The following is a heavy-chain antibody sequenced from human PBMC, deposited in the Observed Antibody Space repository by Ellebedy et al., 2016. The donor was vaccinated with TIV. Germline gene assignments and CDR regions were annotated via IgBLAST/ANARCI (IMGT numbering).Heavy chain of an antibody. CDR3: ARKTDTGTSGDY. CDR1: GFTFSNYW. V-gene: IGHV3-53*01. Sequence: PGGSLRLSCAASGFTFSNYWMTWVRQAPGKGLEWVSLIYSGGSTDYADSVKGRFTISRNSSKNTLYLQMNSLRAEDTAMYYCARKTDTGTSGDYWGQGTPVTVSS. CDR2: IYSGGST. J-gene: IGHJ4*02. D-gene: IGHD1-1*01.